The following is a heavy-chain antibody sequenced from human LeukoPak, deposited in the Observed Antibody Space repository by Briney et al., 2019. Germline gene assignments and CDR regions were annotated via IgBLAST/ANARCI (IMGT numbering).Heavy chain of an antibody. Sequence: SQTLSLTCTVSGGSISSGGYYWSWIRQHLGKGLEWIGYIYHSGSTNYNPSLKSRVTISVDKSKNQFSLKLSSVTAADTAVYYCASYLSSSWYDAFDIWGQGTMVTVSS. CDR2: IYHSGST. J-gene: IGHJ3*02. CDR1: GGSISSGGYY. D-gene: IGHD6-13*01. CDR3: ASYLSSSWYDAFDI. V-gene: IGHV4-31*03.